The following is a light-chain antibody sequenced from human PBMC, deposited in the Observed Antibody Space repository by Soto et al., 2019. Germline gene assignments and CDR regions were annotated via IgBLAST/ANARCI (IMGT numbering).Light chain of an antibody. CDR1: QFVSSN. CDR2: GAS. CDR3: QQDNNWPPWT. V-gene: IGKV3-15*01. Sequence: EIVMTQSPATLYVSPGERATLSCRASQFVSSNLAWYQQKPGQAPRLLIYGASTRATGIPARFSGSGSGTEFTRTISSLQSEDFAVCYCQQDNNWPPWTFGQGTKVEIK. J-gene: IGKJ1*01.